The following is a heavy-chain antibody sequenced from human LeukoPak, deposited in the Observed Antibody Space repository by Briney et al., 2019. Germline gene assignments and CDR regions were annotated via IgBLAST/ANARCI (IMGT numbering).Heavy chain of an antibody. Sequence: ASVTVSCKASGYTFTSYYMHWVRQAPGQGLEWMGIINPSGGSTSYAQKFQGRVTMTRNTSISTAYMELSSLRSEDTAVYYCARGEYSSSSGVYWGQGTLVTVSS. CDR3: ARGEYSSSSGVY. V-gene: IGHV1-46*01. CDR2: INPSGGST. D-gene: IGHD6-6*01. J-gene: IGHJ4*02. CDR1: GYTFTSYY.